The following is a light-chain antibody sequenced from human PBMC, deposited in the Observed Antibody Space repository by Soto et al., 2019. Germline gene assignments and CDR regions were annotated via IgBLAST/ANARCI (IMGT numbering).Light chain of an antibody. V-gene: IGKV3-20*01. CDR2: GAS. CDR3: QQYGDSPFT. CDR1: QSVSSSS. J-gene: IGKJ1*01. Sequence: EIVLTQSPGTLSLSPGERATLSCRASQSVSSSSLAWYQQMPGQAPRLLIYGASSRATGVPDRFSGSGSGTDFTLTISRLEPEDFALYYCQQYGDSPFTFGQGTKVDIK.